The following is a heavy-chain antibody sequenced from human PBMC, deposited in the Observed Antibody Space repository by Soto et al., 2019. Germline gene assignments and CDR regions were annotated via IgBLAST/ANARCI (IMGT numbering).Heavy chain of an antibody. Sequence: GESLKISCQSSGYTFTSYWIAWVRQMPGKGLECMGIIYPGDSTVRYSPSLEGQVTISADKSISTAYLQWSSLKASDSAMYYCATRNGRQLNYHGLDVWGQGTTVTVSS. D-gene: IGHD1-1*01. CDR3: ATRNGRQLNYHGLDV. V-gene: IGHV5-51*01. CDR1: GYTFTSYW. CDR2: IYPGDSTV. J-gene: IGHJ6*02.